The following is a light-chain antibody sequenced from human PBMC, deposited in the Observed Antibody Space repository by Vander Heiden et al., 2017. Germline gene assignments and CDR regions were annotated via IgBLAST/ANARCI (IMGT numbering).Light chain of an antibody. J-gene: IGKJ1*01. V-gene: IGKV1-8*01. CDR3: QQYYSYPRT. CDR1: QGISSY. CDR2: AAS. Sequence: IRLTQSPSSFSASTGDRVTITCRASQGISSYLAWYQQKPGKAPKLLIYAASTLQSGVPSRFSGSGSGTDFTLTISCLQSEDFATYYCQQYYSYPRTFGQGTKVEIK.